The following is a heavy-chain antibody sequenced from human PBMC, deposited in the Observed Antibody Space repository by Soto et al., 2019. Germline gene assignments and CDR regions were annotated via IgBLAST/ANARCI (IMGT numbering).Heavy chain of an antibody. CDR1: GYSFTSYW. CDR2: IYPGDSDT. D-gene: IGHD3-3*01. J-gene: IGHJ6*02. V-gene: IGHV5-51*01. CDR3: ARHRGYDFWRGYIGYYGMDV. Sequence: PGESLKISCKGSGYSFTSYWIGWVRQMPGKGLEWMGIIYPGDSDTRYSPSFQGHVTISADKSISTAYLQWSSLKASDTAMHYCARHRGYDFWRGYIGYYGMDVWGQGTTVTVSS.